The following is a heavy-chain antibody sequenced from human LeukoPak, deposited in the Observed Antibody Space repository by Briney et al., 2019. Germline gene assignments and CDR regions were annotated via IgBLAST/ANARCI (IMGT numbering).Heavy chain of an antibody. CDR3: AKVVGRGSGDPD. J-gene: IGHJ4*02. CDR1: GLTFSSYW. V-gene: IGHV3-74*01. Sequence: GGSLRLSCAASGLTFSSYWMHWVRQAPGKGLVWVSRINRDGSTTQYADSVKGRFTISRDNAKNMLYLQMNSLRAEDTAVYYCAKVVGRGSGDPDWGQGTLVTVSS. D-gene: IGHD7-27*01. CDR2: INRDGSTT.